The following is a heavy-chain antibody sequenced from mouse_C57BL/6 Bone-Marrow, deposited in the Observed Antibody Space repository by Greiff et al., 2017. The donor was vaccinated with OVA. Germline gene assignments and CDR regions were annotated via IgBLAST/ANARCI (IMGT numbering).Heavy chain of an antibody. CDR2: ISSGGDYI. D-gene: IGHD2-1*01. CDR1: GFTFSSYA. Sequence: EVKLMESGEGLVKPGGSLKLSCAASGFTFSSYAMSWVRQTPEKRLEWVAYISSGGDYIYYADTVKGRFTISRDNARNTLYLQMSSLKSEDTAMYYCTRRVGYGNYAWFAYWGQGTLVTVSA. J-gene: IGHJ3*01. V-gene: IGHV5-9-1*02. CDR3: TRRVGYGNYAWFAY.